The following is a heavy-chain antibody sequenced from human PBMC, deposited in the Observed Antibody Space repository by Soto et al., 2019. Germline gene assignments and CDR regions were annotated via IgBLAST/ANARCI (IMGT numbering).Heavy chain of an antibody. CDR2: FDPEDGET. CDR3: ATVDYYGSGSYFDY. V-gene: IGHV1-24*01. J-gene: IGHJ4*02. CDR1: GYTLTELS. Sequence: VASVKVSCKVSGYTLTELSMHWVRQAPGKGLEWMGGFDPEDGETIYAQKFQGRVTMTEDTSTDTAYMELSSLRSEDTAVYYCATVDYYGSGSYFDYWGQGTLVTVSS. D-gene: IGHD3-10*01.